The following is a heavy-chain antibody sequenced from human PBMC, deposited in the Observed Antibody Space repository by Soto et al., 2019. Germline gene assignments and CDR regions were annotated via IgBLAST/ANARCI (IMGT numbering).Heavy chain of an antibody. D-gene: IGHD4-17*01. Sequence: GGSLRLSCAASGFTFSSYAMHWVRQAPGKGLEWVAVISYDGSNKYYADSVKGRFTISRDNSKNTLYLQMNSLRAEDTAVYYCARDPSNDYDLYWDYWGQGTLVTVSS. V-gene: IGHV3-30-3*01. CDR1: GFTFSSYA. CDR3: ARDPSNDYDLYWDY. CDR2: ISYDGSNK. J-gene: IGHJ4*02.